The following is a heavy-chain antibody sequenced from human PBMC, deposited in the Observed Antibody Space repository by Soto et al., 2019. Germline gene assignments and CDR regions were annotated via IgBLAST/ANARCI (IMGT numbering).Heavy chain of an antibody. Sequence: ASVKVSCKTSGYSFTSYDITWVRQAPGQGLEWMGWVNPKSGNTGYAQKFQDRLTMTRNTSIGTAYMELSSLRSEDTAVYYCTKKGSGNWYYFDYWGQGSLVTVSS. CDR2: VNPKSGNT. CDR1: GYSFTSYD. V-gene: IGHV1-8*01. J-gene: IGHJ4*02. D-gene: IGHD6-13*01. CDR3: TKKGSGNWYYFDY.